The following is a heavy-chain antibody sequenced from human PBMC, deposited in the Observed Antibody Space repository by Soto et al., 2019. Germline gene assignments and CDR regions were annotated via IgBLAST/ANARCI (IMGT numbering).Heavy chain of an antibody. V-gene: IGHV3-74*01. CDR2: TNKDGASS. CDR1: GFTFSAFW. D-gene: IGHD2-21*01. Sequence: EVQLVESGGDFVQPGGSLRLSCEASGFTFSAFWMHWVRHVPGEGLMWISRTNKDGASSEYADSVKGRFSVSRDNAKNTMFLHMTGLRAEDTAVYYCARDDLRRNEALDIWGQETVVTVSS. J-gene: IGHJ3*02. CDR3: ARDDLRRNEALDI.